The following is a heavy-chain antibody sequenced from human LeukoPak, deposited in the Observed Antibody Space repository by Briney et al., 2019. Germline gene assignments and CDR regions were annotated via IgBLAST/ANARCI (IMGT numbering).Heavy chain of an antibody. J-gene: IGHJ4*01. CDR3: ARASHYSSSSGKNL. V-gene: IGHV4-34*01. D-gene: IGHD6-13*01. CDR2: INTSGSP. CDR1: GGSFSGYY. Sequence: SEKLSRNCAGYGGSFSGYYWGWVRQPPGHGLEWIGEINTSGSPNYNPSLNSRATMSADTSKNQFSMKVSSVTAADTAVYYCARASHYSSSSGKNLWGQGTLVTVSS.